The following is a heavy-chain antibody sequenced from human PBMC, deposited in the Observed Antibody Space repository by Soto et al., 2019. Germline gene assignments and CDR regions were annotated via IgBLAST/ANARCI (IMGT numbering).Heavy chain of an antibody. CDR2: INHSGST. D-gene: IGHD6-19*01. CDR1: GGSISSGDYY. Sequence: KASETLSLTCTVSGGSISSGDYYWSWIRQPPGKGLEWIGEINHSGSTNYNPPLKSRVTISVDTSKNQFSLKLSSVTAADTAVYYCARVGQWLVSGGDYWGQGTPVTVSS. CDR3: ARVGQWLVSGGDY. V-gene: IGHV4-39*07. J-gene: IGHJ4*02.